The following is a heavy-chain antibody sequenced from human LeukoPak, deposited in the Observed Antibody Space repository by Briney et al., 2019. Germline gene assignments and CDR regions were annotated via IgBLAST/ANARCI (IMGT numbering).Heavy chain of an antibody. J-gene: IGHJ4*02. CDR3: GRHRSGSGTYFIDY. CDR1: GFTFSSYS. Sequence: GGSLRLSCVVSGFTFSSYSMIWVRQAPGKGLQWVANMKKDGSETKYVESVKGRFTISRDNAKNSVYLQMNSLRAEDTAVYYCGRHRSGSGTYFIDYWGQGTLVSVSS. V-gene: IGHV3-7*01. D-gene: IGHD3-10*01. CDR2: MKKDGSET.